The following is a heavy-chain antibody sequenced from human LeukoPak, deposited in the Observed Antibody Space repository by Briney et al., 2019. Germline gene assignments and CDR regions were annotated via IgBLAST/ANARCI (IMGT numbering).Heavy chain of an antibody. V-gene: IGHV4-34*01. D-gene: IGHD3-22*01. Sequence: SETLSPTFAVYGWSFSGYYWSWIRQPPGKGLEWIGEINHSGSTNYNPSLKSRVTTSVDTSKNHFSLQLSSVTAADTAVYYCARGRRHITMRGVVISRFDYWGEGTVVTVSS. CDR2: INHSGST. CDR1: GWSFSGYY. CDR3: ARGRRHITMRGVVISRFDY. J-gene: IGHJ4*02.